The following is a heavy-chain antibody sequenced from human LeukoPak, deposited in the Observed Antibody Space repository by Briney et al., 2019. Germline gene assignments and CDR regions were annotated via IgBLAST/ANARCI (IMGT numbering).Heavy chain of an antibody. Sequence: WASVKVSCKASGYTFTSYGISWVRQAPGQGLEWMGWISAYNGNTNYAQKLQGRVTMTTDTSTSTAYMELRSLRSDDTAVYYCARDLVLRFLEWPGFDIWGQGTMVTVSS. CDR1: GYTFTSYG. V-gene: IGHV1-18*01. D-gene: IGHD3-3*01. J-gene: IGHJ3*02. CDR3: ARDLVLRFLEWPGFDI. CDR2: ISAYNGNT.